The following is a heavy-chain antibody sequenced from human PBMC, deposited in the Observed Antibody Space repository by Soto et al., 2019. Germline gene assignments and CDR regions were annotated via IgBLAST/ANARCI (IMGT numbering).Heavy chain of an antibody. V-gene: IGHV3-53*04. CDR2: IYSGGST. Sequence: WGSLRLSCAASGFTVSSSYMSWVRQAPGKGLEWVSVIYSGGSTYYADSVKGRFTISRHNSKNTLYLQMNSLRAEDTAVYYCARAAFSGGNAFDIWGQGTMVTVSS. D-gene: IGHD6-25*01. CDR1: GFTVSSSY. J-gene: IGHJ3*02. CDR3: ARAAFSGGNAFDI.